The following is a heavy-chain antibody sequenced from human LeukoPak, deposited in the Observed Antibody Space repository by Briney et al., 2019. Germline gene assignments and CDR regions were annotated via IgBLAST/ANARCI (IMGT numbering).Heavy chain of an antibody. V-gene: IGHV5-51*01. J-gene: IGHJ3*02. Sequence: GESLKIPCQGSGYSFTSYWIGWVRQMSGKGLEWMGLIYPGDSDTRYSPSFQGQVTISADKSISTAYLQWSSLKASDTAMYYCARPGTKDTFDIWGQGTMVTVSS. D-gene: IGHD1-14*01. CDR1: GYSFTSYW. CDR2: IYPGDSDT. CDR3: ARPGTKDTFDI.